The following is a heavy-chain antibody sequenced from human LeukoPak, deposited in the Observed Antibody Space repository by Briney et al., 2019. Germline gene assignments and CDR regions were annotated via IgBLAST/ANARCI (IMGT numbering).Heavy chain of an antibody. CDR1: GYTFTGYY. CDR3: AREIGEDTAMVHPPYYYYYMDV. D-gene: IGHD5-18*01. V-gene: IGHV1-2*02. Sequence: ASVKVSCKASGYTFTGYYMHWVRQAPGQGLEWMGWINPNSGGTNYAQKFQGRVTMTRDTSISTAYMELSRLRSDDTVVYYCAREIGEDTAMVHPPYYYYYMDVWGKGTTVTVSS. J-gene: IGHJ6*03. CDR2: INPNSGGT.